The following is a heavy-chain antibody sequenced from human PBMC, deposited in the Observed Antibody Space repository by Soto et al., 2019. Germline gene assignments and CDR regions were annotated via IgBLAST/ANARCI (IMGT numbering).Heavy chain of an antibody. Sequence: QPGGALRLYCAASGFTFTNVAMTWVRQAPGKGLEWVSTITDSGGSTDYADSVKGRFTISRDNSKSTLYLQMNNLRADDTAVYYCAKLYWNPRYFDYWGQGARVTVSS. CDR1: GFTFTNVA. CDR2: ITDSGGST. D-gene: IGHD1-1*01. V-gene: IGHV3-23*01. J-gene: IGHJ4*02. CDR3: AKLYWNPRYFDY.